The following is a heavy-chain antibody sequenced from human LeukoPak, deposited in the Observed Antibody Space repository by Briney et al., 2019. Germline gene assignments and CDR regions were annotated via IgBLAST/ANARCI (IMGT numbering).Heavy chain of an antibody. CDR3: ARDGLAAAVNWFDY. CDR2: IYYSGST. Sequence: SETLSLTCTVSGDSISRSSYYWGWIRQPPGKGLEWIGNIYYSGSTYYNPSLKSRVTISIDTSKNQFSLKLSSVTAADTAVYYCARDGLAAAVNWFDYWGQGTLVTVSS. CDR1: GDSISRSSYY. J-gene: IGHJ4*02. V-gene: IGHV4-39*07. D-gene: IGHD6-13*01.